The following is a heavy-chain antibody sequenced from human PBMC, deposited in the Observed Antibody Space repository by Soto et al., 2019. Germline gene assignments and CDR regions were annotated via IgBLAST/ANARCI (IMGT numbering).Heavy chain of an antibody. CDR1: GFTFSSYA. CDR2: ISYDGSNK. Sequence: QVQLVESGGGVAQPGRSLRLSCAASGFTFSSYAIHWVRQAPGKGLEWVSVISYDGSNKYYADSVKGRFTISRDNSNIALSLQMDSLRAEDTAVYYCARDLGYCSGGSCYRDAFDIWGQGTMVTVSS. J-gene: IGHJ3*02. CDR3: ARDLGYCSGGSCYRDAFDI. V-gene: IGHV3-30-3*01. D-gene: IGHD2-15*01.